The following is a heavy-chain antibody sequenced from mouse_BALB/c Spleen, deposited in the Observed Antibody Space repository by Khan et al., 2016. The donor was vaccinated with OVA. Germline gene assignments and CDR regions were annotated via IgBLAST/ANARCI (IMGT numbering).Heavy chain of an antibody. J-gene: IGHJ4*01. Sequence: QVQLKESGPGLAAPSQSLSITCTISGFSLTNYGVHWVRQPPGKGLEWLAVIWSDGSTTYTSALKSRLTITKDNSQSQVFLKMNSLQTDDTAIYFCARQPYYRYNIIDYWGQGTSVTVSS. CDR1: GFSLTNYG. CDR3: ARQPYYRYNIIDY. V-gene: IGHV2-6-1*01. CDR2: IWSDGST. D-gene: IGHD2-12*01.